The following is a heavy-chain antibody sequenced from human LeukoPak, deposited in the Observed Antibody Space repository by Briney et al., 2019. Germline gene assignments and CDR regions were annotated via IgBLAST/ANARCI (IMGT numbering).Heavy chain of an antibody. CDR2: IYTTGST. V-gene: IGHV4-4*07. CDR1: GGSISSYY. J-gene: IGHJ4*02. CDR3: ARFTRSSGIDY. Sequence: SETLSLTCTVSGGSISSYYWSWIRQHAGKGLEWIGCIYTTGSTNYNPSLKSRVTMSVDTSKNQFSLKLTSVTAADTAVYYCARFTRSSGIDYWGQGTLVTVSS. D-gene: IGHD6-19*01.